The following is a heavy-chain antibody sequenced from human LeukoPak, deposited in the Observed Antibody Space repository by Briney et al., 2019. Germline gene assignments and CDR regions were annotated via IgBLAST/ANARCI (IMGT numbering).Heavy chain of an antibody. CDR1: GGSVSSGSYY. CDR2: INYSGST. J-gene: IGHJ3*02. D-gene: IGHD4-17*01. Sequence: SETLSLTCTVSGGSVSSGSYYWSWIRQPPGKGLEWIGYINYSGSTNYNPSLKSRVTISVDTSKNQFSLKLSSVTAADTAVYYCARVGYGDYSGAFDIWGQGTMVTVSS. CDR3: ARVGYGDYSGAFDI. V-gene: IGHV4-61*01.